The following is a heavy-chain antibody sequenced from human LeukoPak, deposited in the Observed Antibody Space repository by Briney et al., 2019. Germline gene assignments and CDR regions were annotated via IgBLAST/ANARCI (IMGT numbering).Heavy chain of an antibody. D-gene: IGHD3-22*01. V-gene: IGHV1-8*03. CDR3: ARGVASYYYDSSDYYFDY. Sequence: ASVKVSCKVSGYTLTELSMHWVRQAPGKGLEWMGWMNPNSGNTGYAQKFQGRVTITRNTSISTAYMELSSLRSEDTAVYYCARGVASYYYDSSDYYFDYWGQGTLVTVSS. CDR1: GYTLTELS. CDR2: MNPNSGNT. J-gene: IGHJ4*02.